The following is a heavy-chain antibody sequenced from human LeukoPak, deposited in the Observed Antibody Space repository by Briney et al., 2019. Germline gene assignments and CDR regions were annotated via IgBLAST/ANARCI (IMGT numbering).Heavy chain of an antibody. CDR1: GFTFSNYV. V-gene: IGHV3-23*01. CDR3: VRDRGTYRPIDY. D-gene: IGHD1-26*01. Sequence: HSGGSLRLSCATSGFTFSNYVMGWVRQAPGKGLEWVSAISGNSDGADYADSVRGRFTISRDNSKNTLYQQMNSLRAEDTAIYYCVRDRGTYRPIDYWGQGTLVTVSS. CDR2: ISGNSDGA. J-gene: IGHJ4*02.